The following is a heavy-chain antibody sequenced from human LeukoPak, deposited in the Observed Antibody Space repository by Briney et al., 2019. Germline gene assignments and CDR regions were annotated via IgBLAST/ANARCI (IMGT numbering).Heavy chain of an antibody. J-gene: IGHJ6*02. Sequence: GGSLRLSCAASGFTFSNYWMSWVRQAPGKGLKWVANIKQDGIEKHYVDSLKGRFTISKDNAKNSLYLQMDSLRVEDTAVYYCRWYIRSNYYHMDVWGQGITVTVCS. D-gene: IGHD4-23*01. CDR2: IKQDGIEK. CDR3: RWYIRSNYYHMDV. CDR1: GFTFSNYW. V-gene: IGHV3-7*01.